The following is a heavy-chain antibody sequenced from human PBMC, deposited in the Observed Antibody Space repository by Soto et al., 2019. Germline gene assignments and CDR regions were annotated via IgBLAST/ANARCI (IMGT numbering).Heavy chain of an antibody. V-gene: IGHV5-51*01. Sequence: PWESLKISCHGSWYDFTTYLLGLVRQMPGEGLGLVGIIYPGESDTRYSPSFQGQVTISADSSVTTAYLQWSSLKASDTAMYCFARQKNDFLTGNYRYYGMDVWGPGTTVTVSS. D-gene: IGHD3-9*01. CDR3: ARQKNDFLTGNYRYYGMDV. CDR2: IYPGESDT. J-gene: IGHJ6*02. CDR1: WYDFTTYL.